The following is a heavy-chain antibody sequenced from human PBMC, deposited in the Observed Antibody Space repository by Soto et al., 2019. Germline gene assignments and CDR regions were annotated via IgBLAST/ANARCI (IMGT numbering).Heavy chain of an antibody. CDR2: IWHDGNNK. Sequence: QVQLVESGGGVVQPGRSLRLSCAASGFTFSNYGMHWVRQAPGKGLEWVAIIWHDGNNKCYADSVRGRFIISRDNSKNRLYLQMNSLRAEDTAVYYCASDLVGASDSYGLDVWGQGTPVTVSS. D-gene: IGHD1-26*01. CDR3: ASDLVGASDSYGLDV. V-gene: IGHV3-33*01. CDR1: GFTFSNYG. J-gene: IGHJ6*02.